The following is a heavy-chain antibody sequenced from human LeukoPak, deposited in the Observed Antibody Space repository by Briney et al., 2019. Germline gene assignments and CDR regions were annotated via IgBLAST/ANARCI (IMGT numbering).Heavy chain of an antibody. CDR1: GDSITSSNW. CDR2: ISQNGDS. Sequence: PSETLSLTCAVSGDSITSSNWWSWVRQSPGKGLEWIAEISQNGDSNYNMSLKSRVTISLDKSKNQVSLKLNSVTAADTAVYYCARALGAFDIWGQGTMVTVSS. J-gene: IGHJ3*02. CDR3: ARALGAFDI. V-gene: IGHV4-4*02.